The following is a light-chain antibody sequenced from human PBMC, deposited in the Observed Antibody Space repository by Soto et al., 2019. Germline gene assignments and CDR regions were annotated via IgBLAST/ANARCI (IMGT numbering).Light chain of an antibody. CDR1: RYDVGTYNY. CDR3: TSYPSDHRRFYV. CDR2: DVG. J-gene: IGLJ1*01. V-gene: IGLV2-14*03. Sequence: QSALAQPASVSGSPGQSITISCTGTRYDVGTYNYVSWYQHHPGQAPKLIIYDVGSRHSGVSHRFSGSKSGITASLAISGLQAEDEADYYCTSYPSDHRRFYVFGTGTKLTVL.